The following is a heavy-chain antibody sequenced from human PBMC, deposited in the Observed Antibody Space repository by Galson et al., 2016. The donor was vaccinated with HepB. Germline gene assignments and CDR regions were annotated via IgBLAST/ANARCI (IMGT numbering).Heavy chain of an antibody. D-gene: IGHD2-8*02. Sequence: SLRLSCAASGFAFSRYAMHWVRQAPGKGLEYVSSVSPNGGNTQYADSVKGRFTISRDNSNNTLCLQMSSLRPDDTSVYYCVKSGYCTGGSCWGFDSWGQGTLVIVSS. CDR1: GFAFSRYA. CDR2: VSPNGGNT. CDR3: VKSGYCTGGSCWGFDS. J-gene: IGHJ4*02. V-gene: IGHV3-64D*06.